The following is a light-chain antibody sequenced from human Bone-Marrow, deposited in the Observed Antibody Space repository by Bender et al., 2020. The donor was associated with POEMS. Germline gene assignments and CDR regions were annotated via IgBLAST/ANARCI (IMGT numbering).Light chain of an antibody. Sequence: QSALTQPASVSGSPGQSITISCTGTTSDVGGYNYVSWYQHQPGKAPKLMIYDVSVRPPGVSNRFSGSKSGNTASLTISGLQAEDEADYYCAVWDDSLNGWVFGGGTKLTVL. V-gene: IGLV2-14*03. CDR2: DVS. J-gene: IGLJ3*02. CDR3: AVWDDSLNGWV. CDR1: TSDVGGYNY.